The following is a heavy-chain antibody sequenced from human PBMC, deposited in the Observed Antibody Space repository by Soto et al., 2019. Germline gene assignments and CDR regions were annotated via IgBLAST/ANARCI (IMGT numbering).Heavy chain of an antibody. CDR3: ARDLGASGDYETNMDV. CDR1: GFTFSSYS. V-gene: IGHV3-48*01. J-gene: IGHJ6*03. D-gene: IGHD4-17*01. Sequence: GGSLRLSCAASGFTFSSYSMNWVRQAPGKGLEWVSYISSSSSTIYYADSVKGRFTISRDNAKNSLYLQMNSLRAEDTAVYYCARDLGASGDYETNMDVWGKGTTVTVSS. CDR2: ISSSSSTI.